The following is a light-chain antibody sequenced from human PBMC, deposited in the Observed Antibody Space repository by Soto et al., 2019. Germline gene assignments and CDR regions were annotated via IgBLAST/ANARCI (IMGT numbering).Light chain of an antibody. J-gene: IGLJ3*02. CDR1: SGHSSYI. CDR2: LESSGSY. CDR3: ETWDSNTWV. V-gene: IGLV4-60*02. Sequence: QSVLTQSSSASASLGSSVKLTCTLSSGHSSYIIAWHQQQPGKAPRYLMKLESSGSYDKESGVPDRFSGSSSGAARYLTISNLQFEDEADYYCETWDSNTWVFGGGTKLTVL.